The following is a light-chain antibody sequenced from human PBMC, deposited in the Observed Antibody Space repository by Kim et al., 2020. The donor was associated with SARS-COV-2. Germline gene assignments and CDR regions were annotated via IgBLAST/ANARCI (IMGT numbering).Light chain of an antibody. CDR3: QQSYTTPRT. V-gene: IGKV1-39*01. Sequence: DIQMTQSPSSLSASVGDRVTITCRASQNIRNYVNWYQQKPRRAPSLLIYAASSLQSGVPSRFSGGGSGTDFTLTISSLQSEDSASYYCQQSYTTPRTFGQGTKVDIK. CDR2: AAS. J-gene: IGKJ1*01. CDR1: QNIRNY.